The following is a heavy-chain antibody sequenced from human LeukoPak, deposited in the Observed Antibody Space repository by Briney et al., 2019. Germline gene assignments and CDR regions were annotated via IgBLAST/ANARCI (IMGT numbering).Heavy chain of an antibody. CDR2: INHSGST. CDR3: ARASMVRGVRRFDP. V-gene: IGHV4-34*01. Sequence: SETLSLTCAVYGGSFSGYYWGWIRQPPGKGLEWIGEINHSGSTNYNPSLKSRVTISVDTSKNQFSLKLSSVTAADTAVYYCARASMVRGVRRFDPWGQGTLVTVSS. J-gene: IGHJ5*02. CDR1: GGSFSGYY. D-gene: IGHD3-10*01.